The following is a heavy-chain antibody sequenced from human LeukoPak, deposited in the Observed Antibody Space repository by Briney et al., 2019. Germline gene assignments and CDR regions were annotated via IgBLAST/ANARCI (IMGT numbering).Heavy chain of an antibody. D-gene: IGHD3-22*01. Sequence: SETLSLTCTVSGGSFSGYYWSWIRQPPGKGLEWIGYISYSGSTNYKPSLKSRATISLDASKNQFSLKLSSVTAADTAVYYCAGGGTYYYDSSGYYWGQGTLVTVSS. CDR3: AGGGTYYYDSSGYY. J-gene: IGHJ4*02. CDR2: ISYSGST. CDR1: GGSFSGYY. V-gene: IGHV4-59*01.